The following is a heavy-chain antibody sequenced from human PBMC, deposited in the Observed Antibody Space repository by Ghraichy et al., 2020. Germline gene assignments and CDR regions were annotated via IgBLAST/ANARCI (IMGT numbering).Heavy chain of an antibody. CDR3: AKGFRTRASGNYFDY. Sequence: GGSLRLSCAASGFTFSDYAMGWVRQAPGKGLDWVSVISSSGEGTYYADSVKGRFTISRDNSKNTLYLQMSSLRAEDTAIYYCAKGFRTRASGNYFDYWGQGTLVTVSS. CDR1: GFTFSDYA. D-gene: IGHD1-1*01. V-gene: IGHV3-23*01. CDR2: ISSSGEGT. J-gene: IGHJ4*02.